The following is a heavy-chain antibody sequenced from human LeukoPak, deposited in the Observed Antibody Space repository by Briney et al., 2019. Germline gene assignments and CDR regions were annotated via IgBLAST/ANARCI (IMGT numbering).Heavy chain of an antibody. Sequence: PETLSLTCAVYGGSFSGYYWSWIRQPPGKGLEWIGEINHSGSTNYNPSLKSRVTISVDTSKNQFSLKLSSVTAANTAVYYCARGTNLLDYWGQGTLVTVSS. CDR2: INHSGST. V-gene: IGHV4-34*01. CDR3: ARGTNLLDY. CDR1: GGSFSGYY. J-gene: IGHJ4*02. D-gene: IGHD2-8*01.